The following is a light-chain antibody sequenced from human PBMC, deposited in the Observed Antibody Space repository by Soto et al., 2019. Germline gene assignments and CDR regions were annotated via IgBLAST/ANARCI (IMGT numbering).Light chain of an antibody. V-gene: IGKV3-20*01. J-gene: IGKJ4*01. CDR2: GAS. Sequence: EIVLTQSPGTLSLSPGERATLSCRASQTVSSSYLAWYQQKPGQAPRLLIYGASSRATGIPDRLSGSGYGADFTLTISRLEPEDFAVYYCQQYSRSPLTFGGGTKVDNK. CDR3: QQYSRSPLT. CDR1: QTVSSSY.